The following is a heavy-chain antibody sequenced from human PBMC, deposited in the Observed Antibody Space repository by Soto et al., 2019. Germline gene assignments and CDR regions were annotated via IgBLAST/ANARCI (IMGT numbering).Heavy chain of an antibody. J-gene: IGHJ4*02. CDR2: ISSDGSIQ. Sequence: QVQLVESGGGVVQPGTSLRLSCAGSGFTFSTYVMHRVRQAPGKGLEWVAVISSDGSIQYYADSVKGRFTISRDNPKNTLYLQMNSLRSEDTAVYHCATVNLAVTTIDHWGQGTLVTVSS. CDR1: GFTFSTYV. CDR3: ATVNLAVTTIDH. V-gene: IGHV3-30-3*01. D-gene: IGHD4-4*01.